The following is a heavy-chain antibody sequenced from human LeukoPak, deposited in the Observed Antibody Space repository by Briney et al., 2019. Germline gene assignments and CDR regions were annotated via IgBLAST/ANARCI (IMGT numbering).Heavy chain of an antibody. CDR1: GGSISSYY. CDR3: ARRRDAFDI. V-gene: IGHV4-59*08. CDR2: IYYSGST. Sequence: SETQSLTCTVSGGSISSYYWSWIRQPPGMGLEWIGYIYYSGSTNYNPSLKSRVTISVDTSKNQFSLKLSSVTAADTAVYYCARRRDAFDIWGQGTMVTVSS. J-gene: IGHJ3*02.